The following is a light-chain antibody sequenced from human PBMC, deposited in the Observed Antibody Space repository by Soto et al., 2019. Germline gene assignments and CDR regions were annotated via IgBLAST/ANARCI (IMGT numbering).Light chain of an antibody. V-gene: IGLV2-14*01. CDR2: EVS. J-gene: IGLJ1*01. CDR1: SSDFGDYDY. CDR3: SSYTGSSTLV. Sequence: ALTQPASVSGSPGQSITISCTGTSSDFGDYDYASWYLQHPGKVPKLMIYEVSNRPSGVSNRFSGSKSGNTASLTISGLQAEDEADYYCSSYTGSSTLVFGTGTKVTVL.